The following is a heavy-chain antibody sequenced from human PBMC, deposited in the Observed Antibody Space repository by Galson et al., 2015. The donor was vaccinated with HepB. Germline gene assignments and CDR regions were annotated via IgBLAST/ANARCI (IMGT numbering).Heavy chain of an antibody. CDR3: ARVKRGEWYSFYYSGMDV. J-gene: IGHJ6*02. CDR1: EFSFSMYW. CDR2: IKDDGSDK. V-gene: IGHV3-7*05. D-gene: IGHD3-10*01. Sequence: SLRLSCAASEFSFSMYWMNWVRQAPGKGLGWVANIKDDGSDKNYVDSVKGRFTISRDNAKNSLYLQMNSLRAEEKAVYYCARVKRGEWYSFYYSGMDVWGQGTTVTVSS.